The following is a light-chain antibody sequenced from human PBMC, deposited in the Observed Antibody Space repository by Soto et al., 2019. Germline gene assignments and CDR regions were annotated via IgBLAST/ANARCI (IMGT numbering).Light chain of an antibody. CDR3: QHYDTSPIT. CDR1: QSVSSSY. Sequence: EVVLTQSPATLSLSPGERATLSCSPSQSVSSSYLAWYQQKPGQAPRLLIYGASNRATGIPDRFSGGGSGTDFTLTISRLTPEDFAVYYCQHYDTSPITFGQGTRLE. J-gene: IGKJ5*01. CDR2: GAS. V-gene: IGKV3-20*01.